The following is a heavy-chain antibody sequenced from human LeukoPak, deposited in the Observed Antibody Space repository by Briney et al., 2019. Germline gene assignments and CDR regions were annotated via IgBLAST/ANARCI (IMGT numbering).Heavy chain of an antibody. D-gene: IGHD1-26*01. J-gene: IGHJ4*02. V-gene: IGHV1-24*01. Sequence: ASVKVSCKVSGYTLTELSMHWVRQAPGKGLEWMGGFDPEDGETIYAQKFQGRVTMTEDTSTDTAYMELSSLRSEDTAVYYCARAYPRAAALFWELLPHYFDYWGQGTLVTVSS. CDR3: ARAYPRAAALFWELLPHYFDY. CDR1: GYTLTELS. CDR2: FDPEDGET.